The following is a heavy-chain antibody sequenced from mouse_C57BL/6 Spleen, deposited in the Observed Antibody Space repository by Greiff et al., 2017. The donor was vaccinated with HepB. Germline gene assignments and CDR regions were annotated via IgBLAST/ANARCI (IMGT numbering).Heavy chain of an antibody. V-gene: IGHV5-6*01. CDR1: GFTFSSYG. CDR2: ISSGGSYT. Sequence: EVKLVESGGDLVKPGGSLKLSCAASGFTFSSYGMSWVRQTPDKRLEWVATISSGGSYTYYPDSVKGRFTISRDNAKNTLYLQMSSLKAEDTAMYYCARQDRGYDYGFDYWGQGTTLTVAS. CDR3: ARQDRGYDYGFDY. D-gene: IGHD2-4*01. J-gene: IGHJ2*01.